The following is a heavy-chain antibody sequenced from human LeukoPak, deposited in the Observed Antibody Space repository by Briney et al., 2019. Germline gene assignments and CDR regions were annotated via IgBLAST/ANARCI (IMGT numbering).Heavy chain of an antibody. D-gene: IGHD5-18*01. V-gene: IGHV3-33*01. J-gene: IGHJ6*02. CDR1: GFTFSSYG. CDR3: ARESTAMVFGNYYYYGMDV. Sequence: GGSLRLSCAASGFTFSSYGMHWVRQAPGKGLEWVAVIWYDGSNKYYADSVKGRFTISRDNSKNTLYLQMNSLRAEGTAVYYCARESTAMVFGNYYYYGMDVWGQGTTVTVSS. CDR2: IWYDGSNK.